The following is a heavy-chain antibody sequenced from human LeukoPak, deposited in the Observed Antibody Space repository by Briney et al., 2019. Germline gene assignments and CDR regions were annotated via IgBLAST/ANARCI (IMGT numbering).Heavy chain of an antibody. CDR3: ARNRGYYDFWSGYYADYYYYYMDV. D-gene: IGHD3-3*01. CDR1: GGSISSGDYY. V-gene: IGHV4-30-4*08. J-gene: IGHJ6*03. CDR2: IYYSGST. Sequence: SETLSLTCTVSGGSISSGDYYWSWIRQPPGKGLEWIVYIYYSGSTYYNPSLKSRVTISVDTSKNQFSLKLSSVTAADTAVYYCARNRGYYDFWSGYYADYYYYYMDVWGKGTTVTVSS.